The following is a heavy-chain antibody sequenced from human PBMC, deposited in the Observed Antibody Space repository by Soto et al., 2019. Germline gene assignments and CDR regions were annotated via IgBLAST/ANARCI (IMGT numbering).Heavy chain of an antibody. Sequence: SLKISCAASGFTFDDYAMHWVRQAPGKGLEWVSGISWNSGSIGYADSVKGRFTISRDNAKNSLYLQMNSLRAEDTALYYCASTEGELVPRLGFDYWGQGTLVTVSS. CDR2: ISWNSGSI. D-gene: IGHD6-6*01. CDR3: ASTEGELVPRLGFDY. J-gene: IGHJ4*02. CDR1: GFTFDDYA. V-gene: IGHV3-9*01.